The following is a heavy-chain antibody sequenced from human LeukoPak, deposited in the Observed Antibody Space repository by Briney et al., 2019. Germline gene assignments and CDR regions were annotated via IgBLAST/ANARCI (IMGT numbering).Heavy chain of an antibody. V-gene: IGHV3-23*01. D-gene: IGHD6-13*01. CDR3: AKDFSRIAAADPFDY. CDR2: ISGSGGST. J-gene: IGHJ4*02. CDR1: GFTFSSYA. Sequence: GGSLRLSCAASGFTFSSYAMSWVRQAPGKGLEWVSAISGSGGSTYYADSVKGRFTISRDNSKNTLYLQMNSLRAGDTAVYYCAKDFSRIAAADPFDYWGQGTLVTVSS.